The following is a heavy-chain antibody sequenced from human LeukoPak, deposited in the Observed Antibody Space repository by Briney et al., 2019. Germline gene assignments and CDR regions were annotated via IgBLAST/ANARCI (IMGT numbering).Heavy chain of an antibody. D-gene: IGHD5-18*01. CDR1: GGTFSSYA. Sequence: AASVKVSCKASGGTFSSYAISWVRQAPGQGLEWMGGIIPIFGTANYAQKFQGRVTITTDESTSTAYMELSSLRSEDTAVYYCARERGYSYGSDAFDIWGQGTMVIVSS. CDR2: IIPIFGTA. V-gene: IGHV1-69*05. J-gene: IGHJ3*02. CDR3: ARERGYSYGSDAFDI.